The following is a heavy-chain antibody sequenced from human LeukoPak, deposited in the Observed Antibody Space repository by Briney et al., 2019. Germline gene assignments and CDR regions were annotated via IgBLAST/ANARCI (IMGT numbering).Heavy chain of an antibody. CDR2: IIPILGIA. CDR1: GGTFSSYT. D-gene: IGHD2-21*01. V-gene: IGHV1-69*02. J-gene: IGHJ3*01. Sequence: ASVKVSCKAYGGTFSSYTISWVRQAPGQGLEWMGRIIPILGIANYAQKFQGRVTITADKSTSTAYMELSSLRSEDTAVYYCARVPGDSILGVWGQGTMVTVSS. CDR3: ARVPGDSILGV.